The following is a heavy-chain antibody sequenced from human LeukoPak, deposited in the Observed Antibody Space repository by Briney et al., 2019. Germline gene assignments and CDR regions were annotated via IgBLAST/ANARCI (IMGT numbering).Heavy chain of an antibody. CDR3: AKDRGSGYNWNDVLDY. CDR1: GFTFTSYG. J-gene: IGHJ4*02. D-gene: IGHD1-20*01. V-gene: IGHV3-30*18. CDR2: ISYDVSDK. Sequence: GRSLRLSCAASGFTFTSYGMHWVRQAPGKGLEWVAVISYDVSDKYYVDSVKGRFTISRDTSRNTLYLQMNSLRAEDTAVYYCAKDRGSGYNWNDVLDYWGQGTLVTVSS.